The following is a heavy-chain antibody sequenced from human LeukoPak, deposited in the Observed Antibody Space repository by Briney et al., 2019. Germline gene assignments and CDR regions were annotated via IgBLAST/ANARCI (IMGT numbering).Heavy chain of an antibody. J-gene: IGHJ3*02. CDR2: IYQSETA. Sequence: SETLSLTCTVSGYSISSGYFWGWMRQPPGKGLEWIGSIYQSETAHYNPSLKSRVTISVDTSKNQFSLKLSSVTAADTAVYYCARVRTYCSSTSCYEPGAFDIWGQGTMVTVSS. V-gene: IGHV4-38-2*02. CDR3: ARVRTYCSSTSCYEPGAFDI. CDR1: GYSISSGYF. D-gene: IGHD2-2*01.